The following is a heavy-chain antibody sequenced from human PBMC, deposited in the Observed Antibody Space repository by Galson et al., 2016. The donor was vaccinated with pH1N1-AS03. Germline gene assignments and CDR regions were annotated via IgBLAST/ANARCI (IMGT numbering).Heavy chain of an antibody. D-gene: IGHD6-13*01. CDR1: SGSISSYS. Sequence: SETLSLTCTVSSGSISSYSWNWIRQPPGKGLEWIGSIYSIGGTNYNPSLESRITISVETSKNQFSLKLRSVTAADTAVYYCARATAVEPPYFDYWGQGTVATVSS. V-gene: IGHV4-59*01. J-gene: IGHJ4*02. CDR3: ARATAVEPPYFDY. CDR2: IYSIGGT.